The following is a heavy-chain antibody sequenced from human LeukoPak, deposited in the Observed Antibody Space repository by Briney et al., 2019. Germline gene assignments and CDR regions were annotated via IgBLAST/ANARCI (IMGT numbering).Heavy chain of an antibody. CDR3: ARGTGESSSTNWFDP. D-gene: IGHD6-13*01. CDR1: GGTFSSYT. J-gene: IGHJ5*02. Sequence: ASVKVSCKASGGTFSSYTISWVRQAPGQGLEWMGRIIPILDIANYAQKFQGRVTITADKSTSTAYMELSSLRSEDTAVYYCARGTGESSSTNWFDPWGQGTLVTVSS. CDR2: IIPILDIA. V-gene: IGHV1-69*02.